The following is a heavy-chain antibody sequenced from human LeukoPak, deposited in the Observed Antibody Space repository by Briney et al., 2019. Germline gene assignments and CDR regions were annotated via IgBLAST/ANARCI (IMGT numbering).Heavy chain of an antibody. CDR1: GGSISSYY. V-gene: IGHV4-59*01. D-gene: IGHD3-3*01. J-gene: IGHJ6*02. CDR2: IYYSGST. Sequence: SETLSLTSTVSGGSISSYYWSWIRQPPGKGLEWIGYIYYSGSTNYNPSLKSRVTISVDTSKNQFSLKLSSVTAADTAVYYCARDFTNYGMDVWGQGTTVTVSS. CDR3: ARDFTNYGMDV.